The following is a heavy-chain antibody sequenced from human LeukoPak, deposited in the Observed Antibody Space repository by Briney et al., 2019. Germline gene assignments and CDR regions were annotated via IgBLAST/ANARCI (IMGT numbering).Heavy chain of an antibody. CDR2: IFYSGST. CDR1: GGSISTSNYY. Sequence: SETLSLTCTVSGGSISTSNYYWGWLRQPPGKGLEWIGNIFYSGSTYYSPSLKSRVTISLDTSRNQFSLKLNSVTAADTAVYYCVRGPYGSGISNWFDPWGQGTLVIVSS. CDR3: VRGPYGSGISNWFDP. D-gene: IGHD3-10*01. V-gene: IGHV4-39*07. J-gene: IGHJ5*02.